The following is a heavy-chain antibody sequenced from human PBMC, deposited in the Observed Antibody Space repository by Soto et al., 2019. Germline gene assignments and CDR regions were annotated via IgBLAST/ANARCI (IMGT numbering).Heavy chain of an antibody. J-gene: IGHJ3*01. CDR2: IYSGGST. V-gene: IGHV3-53*01. Sequence: EVQLLESGGGLIQPGVSLRLSCAASGFTFSSNDMNWVRQAPGKGQEWVSLIYSGGSTYYADSVKGRFTISRDNSKNTLYLQMSSLRAEDTAVYYCATRPLLPGAPWGQGTMVTVSS. CDR3: ATRPLLPGAP. CDR1: GFTFSSND. D-gene: IGHD3-22*01.